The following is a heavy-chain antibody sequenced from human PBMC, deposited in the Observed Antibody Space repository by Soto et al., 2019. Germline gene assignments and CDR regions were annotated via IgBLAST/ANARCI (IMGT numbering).Heavy chain of an antibody. CDR3: ARTSAAGKYYYGMDV. CDR1: GYSFTSYW. V-gene: IGHV5-51*01. CDR2: IYPGDSDT. J-gene: IGHJ6*02. Sequence: EVQLVQSGAEVKKPGESLKISCKGSGYSFTSYWIGWVRQMPGKGQEWMGIIYPGDSDTRYSPSFQGQVTISADKSISTAYLQWSSLKASDTAMYYCARTSAAGKYYYGMDVRGQGTTVSVSS. D-gene: IGHD6-13*01.